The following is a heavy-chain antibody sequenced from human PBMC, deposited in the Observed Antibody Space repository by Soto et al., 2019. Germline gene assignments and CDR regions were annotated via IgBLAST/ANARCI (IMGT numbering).Heavy chain of an antibody. CDR2: ISPYNGNT. CDR3: ARDLGMITFGGVIGNPDPPSGFDP. V-gene: IGHV1-18*01. J-gene: IGHJ5*02. D-gene: IGHD3-16*02. Sequence: ASVKVSCKASGYTFTSYGISWVRQAPGQGLEWMGWISPYNGNTNYAQKLQGRVTMTTDASTSTAYMELRSLRSDDTAVYYCARDLGMITFGGVIGNPDPPSGFDPWGQGALVTVSS. CDR1: GYTFTSYG.